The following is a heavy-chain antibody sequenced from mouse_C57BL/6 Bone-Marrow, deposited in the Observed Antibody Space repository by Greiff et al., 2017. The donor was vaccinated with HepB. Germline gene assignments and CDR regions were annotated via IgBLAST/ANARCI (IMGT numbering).Heavy chain of an antibody. CDR2: ISDGGSYT. Sequence: DVKLQESGGGLVKPGGSLKLSCAASGFTFSSYAMSWVRQTPEKRLEWVATISDGGSYTYYPDNVKGRFTISRDNAKNNLYLQMSHLKSEDTAMYYCARDDGPWFAYWGQGTLVTVSA. D-gene: IGHD2-3*01. CDR1: GFTFSSYA. V-gene: IGHV5-4*01. CDR3: ARDDGPWFAY. J-gene: IGHJ3*01.